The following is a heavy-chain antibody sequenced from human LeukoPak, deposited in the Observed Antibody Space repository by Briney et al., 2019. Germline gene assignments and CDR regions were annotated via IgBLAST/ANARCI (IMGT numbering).Heavy chain of an antibody. CDR3: ARWYCSTTNCYYDY. CDR1: GFTFSNFG. V-gene: IGHV3-30*03. J-gene: IGHJ4*02. Sequence: GRSLRLSCAASGFTFSNFGMHWVRQAPGKGLEWVAVISYDGSNKYYADSVKGRFTISRDNSKNTLYLQMNSLRAEDTAVYYCARWYCSTTNCYYDYWGQGTLVTVSS. CDR2: ISYDGSNK. D-gene: IGHD2-2*01.